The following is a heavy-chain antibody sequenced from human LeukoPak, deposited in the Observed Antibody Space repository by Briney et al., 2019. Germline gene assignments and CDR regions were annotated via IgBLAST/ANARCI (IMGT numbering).Heavy chain of an antibody. CDR1: GYTFTNHY. J-gene: IGHJ4*02. CDR3: AREGPYCSSTSCYGGFDY. V-gene: IGHV1-46*01. CDR2: INPSGGST. Sequence: ASVKVSCKASGYTFTNHYMHWVRQAPEQGLEWMGIINPSGGSTSYAQKFQGRVTMTRDTSTSTVYMELSSLRSEDTAMYYCAREGPYCSSTSCYGGFDYWGQETLVTVSS. D-gene: IGHD2-2*01.